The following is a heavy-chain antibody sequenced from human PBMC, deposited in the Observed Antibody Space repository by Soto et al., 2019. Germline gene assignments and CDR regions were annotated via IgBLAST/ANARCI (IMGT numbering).Heavy chain of an antibody. CDR3: XXXVYGSGNYYTGPSAFD. V-gene: IGHV1-69*06. D-gene: IGHD3-10*01. Sequence: QVQLEQSGAEVKKPGSSVKVSCKASGGTLSDHGVAWLRQAPGQGLEWMGGTIPVFNTAKYAQKFQGRVTVTADKFTNIAYMELSSLRSEDXXXXXXXXXVYGSGNYYTGPSAFD. CDR2: TIPVFNTA. CDR1: GGTLSDHG. J-gene: IGHJ3*02.